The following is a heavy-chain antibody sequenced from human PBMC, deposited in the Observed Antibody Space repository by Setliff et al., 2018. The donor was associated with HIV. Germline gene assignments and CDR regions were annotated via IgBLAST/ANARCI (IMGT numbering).Heavy chain of an antibody. V-gene: IGHV4-4*08. Sequence: SETLSLTCTVSGGSINNYYWSWIRQPPGKGLEWIGYISPIGSPDYPSGNIFYNPSFRSRVTLSLDTSKNQFSLKLTSVTAADAAVYYCTGDYNSGSYRFDYWGQGTPVTVSS. CDR1: GGSINNYY. CDR3: TGDYNSGSYRFDY. D-gene: IGHD3-10*01. J-gene: IGHJ4*02. CDR2: ISPIGSP.